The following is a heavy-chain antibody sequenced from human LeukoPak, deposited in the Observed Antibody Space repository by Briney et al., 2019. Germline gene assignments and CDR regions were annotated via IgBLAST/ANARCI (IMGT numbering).Heavy chain of an antibody. Sequence: ASVKVSCKASRYTFTSYDINWVRQATGQGLEWMGWMNPNSGNTGYAQKFQGRVTMTRNTSISTAYMELSSLRSEDTAVYYCARGQGGRYYYYYYGMDVWGQGTTVTVSS. CDR2: MNPNSGNT. J-gene: IGHJ6*02. CDR1: RYTFTSYD. D-gene: IGHD2-15*01. V-gene: IGHV1-8*01. CDR3: ARGQGGRYYYYYYGMDV.